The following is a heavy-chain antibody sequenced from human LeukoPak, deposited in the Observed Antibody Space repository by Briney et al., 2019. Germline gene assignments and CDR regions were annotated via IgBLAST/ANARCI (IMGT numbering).Heavy chain of an antibody. V-gene: IGHV3-7*01. Sequence: GGSLRLSCAASGFTFSSYWVSWVRQAPGKGLEWVANIKQDGSEKYYVDSVKGRFTISRDNTKNSLYLQMNSLRAEDTAVYYCARDRGYGDYESAFDIWGQGTMVTVSS. J-gene: IGHJ3*02. D-gene: IGHD4-17*01. CDR1: GFTFSSYW. CDR3: ARDRGYGDYESAFDI. CDR2: IKQDGSEK.